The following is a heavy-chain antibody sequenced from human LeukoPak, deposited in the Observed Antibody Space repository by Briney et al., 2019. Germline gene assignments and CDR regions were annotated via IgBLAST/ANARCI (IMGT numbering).Heavy chain of an antibody. CDR3: TTDGVVVITSFDY. Sequence: GGSLRLSCAASGFTFSDYYMSWVRQAPGKGLEWVGRIKSKTDGGTTDYAAPVKGRFTISRDDSKNTLYLQMNSLKTEDTAVYYCTTDGVVVITSFDYWGQGTLVTVSS. D-gene: IGHD3-22*01. CDR2: IKSKTDGGTT. CDR1: GFTFSDYY. J-gene: IGHJ4*02. V-gene: IGHV3-15*01.